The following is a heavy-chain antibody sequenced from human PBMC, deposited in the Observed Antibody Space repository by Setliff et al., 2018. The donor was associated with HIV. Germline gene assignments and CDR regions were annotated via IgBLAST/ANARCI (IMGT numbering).Heavy chain of an antibody. CDR3: ARGVTHPPPFGAFDI. CDR2: IYYSGST. J-gene: IGHJ3*02. D-gene: IGHD5-18*01. V-gene: IGHV4-59*01. CDR1: GGSISTYY. Sequence: SETLSLTCTVSGGSISTYYWSWIRQSPGKGLEWIGYIYYSGSTKYNPSLKSRLTISVDTSKNQFSLKLRSVTAADTAFYYCARGVTHPPPFGAFDIWGLGTQVTVSS.